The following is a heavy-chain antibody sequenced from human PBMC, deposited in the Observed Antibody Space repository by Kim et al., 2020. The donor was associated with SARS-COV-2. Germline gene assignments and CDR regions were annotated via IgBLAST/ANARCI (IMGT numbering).Heavy chain of an antibody. CDR1: GLSFSSFD. CDR3: AKLMYNDYYNSMGV. V-gene: IGHV3-23*01. Sequence: GGSLRLSCAASGLSFSSFDMRWVRQAPGKGLEWVSSITSSGDKRYYADSVKGRFTISRDNSKSTLYLQMNSLRAEDTAFYFCAKLMYNDYYNSMGVWGQGTTVTVSS. J-gene: IGHJ6*02. D-gene: IGHD1-20*01. CDR2: ITSSGDKR.